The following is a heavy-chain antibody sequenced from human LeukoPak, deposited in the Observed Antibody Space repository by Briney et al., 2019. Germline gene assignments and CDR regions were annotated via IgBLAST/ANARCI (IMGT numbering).Heavy chain of an antibody. CDR1: GFTFDDYG. J-gene: IGHJ4*02. V-gene: IGHV3-20*04. Sequence: GGSLRLSCAASGFTFDDYGMSWVRQAPGKGLEWVSGINWNGGSTGYADSVKGRFTISRDNAKNSLYLQMNSLRAEDTALYYCARGPQYYGPGSPDYWGQGTLVTVSS. CDR3: ARGPQYYGPGSPDY. CDR2: INWNGGST. D-gene: IGHD3-10*01.